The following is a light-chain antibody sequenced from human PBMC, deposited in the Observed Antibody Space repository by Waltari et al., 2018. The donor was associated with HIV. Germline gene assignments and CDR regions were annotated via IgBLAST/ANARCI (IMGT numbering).Light chain of an antibody. CDR3: QSYDSSLSGGDVV. J-gene: IGLJ2*01. Sequence: QSVLTQPPSVSGAPGQRVTISCTGSSSNIGAGYDVHWYQHLPGTAPKLLIYCNSNRPSGVPDRFSGSKSGTSASLAITGLQAEDEADYYCQSYDSSLSGGDVVFGGGTKLTVL. CDR2: CNS. V-gene: IGLV1-40*01. CDR1: SSNIGAGYD.